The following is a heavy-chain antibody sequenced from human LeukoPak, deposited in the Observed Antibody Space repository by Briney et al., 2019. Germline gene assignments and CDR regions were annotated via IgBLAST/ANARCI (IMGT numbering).Heavy chain of an antibody. CDR3: ASYLYWWSDLGY. Sequence: GGSLRISCAASGFTFSDYWMTWVRQARGERLECVDNIKPDGSEYYYVDSGRGRFTISRDNAKNSLYLQMNSLRVEDTAVYYCASYLYWWSDLGYWGQGTLVTVSS. V-gene: IGHV3-7*01. D-gene: IGHD2-8*02. CDR1: GFTFSDYW. CDR2: IKPDGSEY. J-gene: IGHJ4*02.